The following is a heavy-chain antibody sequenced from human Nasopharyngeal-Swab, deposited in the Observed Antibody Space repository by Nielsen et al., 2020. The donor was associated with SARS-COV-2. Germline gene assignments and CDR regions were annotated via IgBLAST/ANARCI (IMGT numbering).Heavy chain of an antibody. CDR2: IVVGSGNT. V-gene: IGHV1-58*01. CDR1: GFIFTSSA. D-gene: IGHD4-11*01. CDR3: AAYSSGPYYYYYGMDV. Sequence: SVKVSCKASGFIFTSSAVQWVRQARGQRLEWIGWIVVGSGNTNYAQKFQERVTITRDMSTSTAYMELSSLRSEDTAVYYCAAYSSGPYYYYYGMDVWGQGTTVTVSS. J-gene: IGHJ6*02.